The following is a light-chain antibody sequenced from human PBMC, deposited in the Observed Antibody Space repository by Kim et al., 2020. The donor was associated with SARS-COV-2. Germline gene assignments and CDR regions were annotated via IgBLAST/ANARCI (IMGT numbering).Light chain of an antibody. CDR3: QQYSDWPQT. CDR2: GVS. V-gene: IGKV3-11*01. Sequence: LSPGESTTLSDRSSQSVSTSIAGYRQRRGQAPRLLIYGVSNRATGIPVRFSGSGSGTDFTLTISSLEPEDFAVYYCQQYSDWPQTFGQGTKVDIK. J-gene: IGKJ1*01. CDR1: QSVSTS.